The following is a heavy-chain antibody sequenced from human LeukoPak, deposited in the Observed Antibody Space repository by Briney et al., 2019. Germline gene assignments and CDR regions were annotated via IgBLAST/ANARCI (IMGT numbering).Heavy chain of an antibody. J-gene: IGHJ5*02. V-gene: IGHV4-4*07. D-gene: IGHD4-23*01. CDR3: ARAKVGPDDNWFDP. Sequence: KPSETLSLTCTVSGGSISSYYWSWIRQPAGKGLEWIGRIYTSGSTNYNPSLKSRVTISVDTSKNQFSLKLSSVTAADTAVYYCARAKVGPDDNWFDPWGQGTLVTVSS. CDR1: GGSISSYY. CDR2: IYTSGST.